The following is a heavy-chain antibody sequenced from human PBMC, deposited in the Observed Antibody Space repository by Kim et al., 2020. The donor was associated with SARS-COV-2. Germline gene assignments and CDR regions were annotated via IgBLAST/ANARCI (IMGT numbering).Heavy chain of an antibody. CDR3: ARGSNSAFDY. CDR1: GDSVSSNTVA. Sequence: SQTLSLTCVISGDSVSSNTVAWNWIRQSPSRGLEWLGRTYYMSKWFTDHAVSLKGRITISPDTSKNQFSLQLNSVTPEDTAVYYCARGSNSAFDYWDQGT. D-gene: IGHD1-26*01. CDR2: TYYMSKWFT. J-gene: IGHJ4*02. V-gene: IGHV6-1*01.